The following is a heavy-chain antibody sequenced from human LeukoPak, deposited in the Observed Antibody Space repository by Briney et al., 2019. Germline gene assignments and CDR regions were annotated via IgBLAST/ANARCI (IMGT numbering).Heavy chain of an antibody. CDR2: IYYIGST. D-gene: IGHD3-10*01. J-gene: IGHJ5*02. CDR1: GGSISSSSYC. CDR3: ARGVLLWFGTRHSGNWFDP. Sequence: SETLSLTCTVSGGSISSSSYCWGWIRQPPGKGLEWIGSIYYIGSTYYNPSLKSRVTISVDTSKNQFSLKLSSVTAADTAVYYCARGVLLWFGTRHSGNWFDPWGQGTLVTVSS. V-gene: IGHV4-39*07.